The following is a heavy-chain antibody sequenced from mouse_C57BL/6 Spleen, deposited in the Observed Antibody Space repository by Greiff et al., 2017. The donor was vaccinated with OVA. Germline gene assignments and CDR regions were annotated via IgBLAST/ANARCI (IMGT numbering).Heavy chain of an antibody. Sequence: EVKVVESGEGLVKPGGSLKLSCAASGFTFSSYAMSWVRQTPEKRLEWVAYISSGGDYIYYADTVKGRFTISRDNARNTLYLQMSSLKSEDTAMYYCTRDGYDGAWFAYWGQGTLVTVSA. CDR2: ISSGGDYI. CDR1: GFTFSSYA. CDR3: TRDGYDGAWFAY. J-gene: IGHJ3*01. V-gene: IGHV5-9-1*02. D-gene: IGHD2-2*01.